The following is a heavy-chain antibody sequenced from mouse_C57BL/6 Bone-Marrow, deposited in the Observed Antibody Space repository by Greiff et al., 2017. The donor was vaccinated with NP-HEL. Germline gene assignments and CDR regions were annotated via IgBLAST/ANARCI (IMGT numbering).Heavy chain of an antibody. CDR1: GYTFTSYW. J-gene: IGHJ2*01. CDR3: AREGSFYYYGSSFFDY. Sequence: VQLKQPGAELVKPGASVKMSCKASGYTFTSYWITWVKQRPGQGLEWIGDIYPGSGSTNYNEKFKSKATLTVDTSSSTAYMQLSSLTSEDSAVYYCAREGSFYYYGSSFFDYWGQGTTLTVSS. V-gene: IGHV1-55*01. CDR2: IYPGSGST. D-gene: IGHD1-1*01.